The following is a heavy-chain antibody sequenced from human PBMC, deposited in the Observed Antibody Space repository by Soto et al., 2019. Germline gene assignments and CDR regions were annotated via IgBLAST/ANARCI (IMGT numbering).Heavy chain of an antibody. CDR1: GGTFSSYA. CDR2: IIPIFGTA. J-gene: IGHJ3*02. D-gene: IGHD3-10*01. Sequence: ASVKVSCKASGGTFSSYAISWVRQAPGQGLEWMGGIIPIFGTANYAQKFQGRVTITADGSTSTDYMELSSLRSEDTAVYYCARDPVNMVRGANDAFDIWGQGTMVTLSS. V-gene: IGHV1-69*13. CDR3: ARDPVNMVRGANDAFDI.